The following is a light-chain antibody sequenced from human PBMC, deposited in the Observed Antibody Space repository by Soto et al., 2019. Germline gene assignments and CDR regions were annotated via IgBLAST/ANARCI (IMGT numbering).Light chain of an antibody. CDR2: GAS. CDR3: QQYNNWAQT. CDR1: QSVSSN. J-gene: IGKJ1*01. Sequence: EIVMTQSPATLSVSPGERATLSCRASQSVSSNLAWYQQKPGQAPRLLIYGASTRATGIPARLSGSGSGTEFTLTISSLQSEDFAVYYCQQYNNWAQTFGQGTKVEIK. V-gene: IGKV3-15*01.